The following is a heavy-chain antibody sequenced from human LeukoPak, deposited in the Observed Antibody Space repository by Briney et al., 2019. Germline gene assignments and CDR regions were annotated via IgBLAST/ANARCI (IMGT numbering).Heavy chain of an antibody. V-gene: IGHV3-23*01. CDR1: GFTFSSYV. CDR3: AREHYNVLTGRGGYFDY. CDR2: ISGSGDDT. Sequence: GGSLRLSCVASGFTFSSYVMNWVRQTPGKGLEWVSSISGSGDDTFYADSVKGRFTISRYNSKNTLYLQMNSLRAEDTAVYYCAREHYNVLTGRGGYFDYWGQGTLVTVSS. D-gene: IGHD3-9*01. J-gene: IGHJ4*02.